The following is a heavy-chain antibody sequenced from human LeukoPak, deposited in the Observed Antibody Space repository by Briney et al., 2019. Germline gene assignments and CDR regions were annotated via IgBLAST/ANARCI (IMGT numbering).Heavy chain of an antibody. Sequence: GGSLRLSCAASGFTFSSYAMHWVRQAPGKGLEWVAVISYDGSNKYYADSVKGRFTISRDNSKNTLYLQMNSLRAEDTAVYYCAKHHLEDSSIADRDMGLGYWGQGTLVTVSS. CDR3: AKHHLEDSSIADRDMGLGY. J-gene: IGHJ4*02. V-gene: IGHV3-30-3*02. CDR1: GFTFSSYA. CDR2: ISYDGSNK. D-gene: IGHD6-6*01.